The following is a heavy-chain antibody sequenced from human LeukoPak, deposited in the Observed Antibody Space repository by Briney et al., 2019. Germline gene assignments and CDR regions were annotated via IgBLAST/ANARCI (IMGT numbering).Heavy chain of an antibody. V-gene: IGHV7-4-1*02. CDR2: INTNTGNP. Sequence: GASVKVSCKASGYTFTSYAMNWVRQAPGQGLEWMGWINTNTGNPTYAQGFTGRFVFSLDTSVSTAYLQISSLKAEDTAVYYCARVRGDTPYYYYYMDVWGKGTTVTVSS. J-gene: IGHJ6*03. D-gene: IGHD3-10*01. CDR3: ARVRGDTPYYYYYMDV. CDR1: GYTFTSYA.